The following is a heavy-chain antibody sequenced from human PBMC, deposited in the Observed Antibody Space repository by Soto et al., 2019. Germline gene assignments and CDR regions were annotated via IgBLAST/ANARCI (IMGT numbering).Heavy chain of an antibody. D-gene: IGHD6-13*01. J-gene: IGHJ5*02. CDR3: ARGSYSSREGPGAGVWFDP. V-gene: IGHV1-3*01. CDR2: INAGNGNT. Sequence: ASVKVSCKASGYTFTSYAMHWVRQAPGQRLEWMGWINAGNGNTKYSQKFQGRVTITRDTSASTAYMELSSLRSEDTAVYYCARGSYSSREGPGAGVWFDPWGQGTLVTVSS. CDR1: GYTFTSYA.